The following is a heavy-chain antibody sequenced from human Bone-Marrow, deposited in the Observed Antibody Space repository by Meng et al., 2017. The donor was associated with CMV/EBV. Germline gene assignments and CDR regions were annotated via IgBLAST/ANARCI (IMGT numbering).Heavy chain of an antibody. CDR1: GFTFSSYA. D-gene: IGHD3-10*01. Sequence: GGSLRLSCAASGFTFSSYAMSWVRQAPGKGLEWVSAISGSGGRTYYADSVKGRFTISRDNAKNSLYLQMNSLRAEDTAVYYCARDLIISERRRYYYGSGLPDVWGQGTTVTVSS. CDR2: ISGSGGRT. V-gene: IGHV3-23*01. J-gene: IGHJ6*02. CDR3: ARDLIISERRRYYYGSGLPDV.